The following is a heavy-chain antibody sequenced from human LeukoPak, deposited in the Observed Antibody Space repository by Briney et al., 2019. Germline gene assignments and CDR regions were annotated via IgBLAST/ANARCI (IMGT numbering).Heavy chain of an antibody. V-gene: IGHV1-2*02. CDR1: GYTFTDYY. J-gene: IGHJ4*02. Sequence: ASAKVSCKASGYTFTDYYILWVRQAPGQGLEWMGWINPNSGGTNYAQKFQGRVTMTRDTSISTAYMELSRLISDDTAVYYCARDRDWGQDYWGQGTLVTVSS. CDR2: INPNSGGT. D-gene: IGHD7-27*01. CDR3: ARDRDWGQDY.